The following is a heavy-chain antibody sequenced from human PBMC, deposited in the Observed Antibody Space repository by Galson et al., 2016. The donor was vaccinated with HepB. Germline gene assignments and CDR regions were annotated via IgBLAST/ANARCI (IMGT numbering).Heavy chain of an antibody. CDR3: AAGTTPHYYYYMDV. CDR2: IIPIFATT. Sequence: SVKVSCKASGGTFSSYAISWVRQAPGQGLEWMGGIIPIFATTNYAQKFQDRVTITADESTSTAYMKLGSLRSEDTAVYYCAAGTTPHYYYYMDVWGQGTLVTVSS. CDR1: GGTFSSYA. D-gene: IGHD1-7*01. J-gene: IGHJ6*03. V-gene: IGHV1-69*13.